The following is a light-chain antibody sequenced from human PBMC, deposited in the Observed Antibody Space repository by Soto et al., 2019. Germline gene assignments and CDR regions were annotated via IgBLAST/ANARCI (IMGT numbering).Light chain of an antibody. CDR3: QQYDNWPLS. CDR1: QSVSSY. V-gene: IGKV3-11*01. Sequence: EDVLTQSPATLSLSPGEGATLSCRASQSVSSYLAWYQQKPGQAPRLLIYDTSNRATGIPARFSGSGSGTDFTLTIRSLEPEDFAVYYCQQYDNWPLSFGQGTRLEIK. CDR2: DTS. J-gene: IGKJ5*01.